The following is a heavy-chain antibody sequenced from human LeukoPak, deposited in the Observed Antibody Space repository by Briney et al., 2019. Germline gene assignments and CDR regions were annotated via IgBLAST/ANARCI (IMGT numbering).Heavy chain of an antibody. J-gene: IGHJ6*03. CDR3: ASGSYSYYYMDV. CDR1: GGSFSGYY. V-gene: IGHV4-34*01. Sequence: SETLSLTCAVYGGSFSGYYWGWIRQPPGKGLEWIGSIYHSGSTYYNPSLKSRVTISVDTSKNQFSLKLSSVTAADTAVYYCASGSYSYYYMDVWGKGTTVTVSS. CDR2: IYHSGST.